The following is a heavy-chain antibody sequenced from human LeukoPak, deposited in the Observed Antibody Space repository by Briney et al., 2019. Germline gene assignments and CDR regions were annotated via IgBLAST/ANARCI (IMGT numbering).Heavy chain of an antibody. CDR1: GFTFSSYS. V-gene: IGHV3-21*01. CDR3: ARGPKGFFDY. J-gene: IGHJ4*02. CDR2: ISSSSSYI. Sequence: GGSLRLSCAASGFTFSSYSMNWVRQAPGEGLEWVSSISSSSSYIYYADSVKGRFTISRDNAKNSLYLQMNSLRAEDTAVYYCARGPKGFFDYWGQGTLVTVSS.